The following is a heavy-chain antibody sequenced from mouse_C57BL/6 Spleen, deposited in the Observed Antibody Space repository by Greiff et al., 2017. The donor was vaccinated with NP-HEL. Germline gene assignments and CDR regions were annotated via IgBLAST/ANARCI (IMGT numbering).Heavy chain of an antibody. CDR2: ISDGGSYT. CDR3: AREDYSSYYFDY. J-gene: IGHJ2*01. Sequence: EVQGVESGGGLVKPGGSLKLSCAASGFAFSSYAMSWVRQTPEKRLEWVATISDGGSYTYYPDNVKGRFTISRDNAKNNLYLQMSQLKSEDTAMYYCAREDYSSYYFDYWGQGTTLTVSS. D-gene: IGHD2-5*01. V-gene: IGHV5-4*01. CDR1: GFAFSSYA.